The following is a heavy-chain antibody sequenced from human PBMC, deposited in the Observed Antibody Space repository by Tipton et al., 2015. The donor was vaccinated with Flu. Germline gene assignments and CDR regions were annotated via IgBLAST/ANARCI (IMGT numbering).Heavy chain of an antibody. CDR3: ASGIVTTYAFDI. CDR1: GGSISSGSYY. D-gene: IGHD4-17*01. J-gene: IGHJ3*02. V-gene: IGHV4-61*02. CDR2: IYTSGST. Sequence: TLSLTCTGSGGSISSGSYYWSWIRQPAGKGLEWIGRIYTSGSTNYNPSLKSRVTISVDTSKNQFSLKLSSVTAADTAVDYCASGIVTTYAFDIWGQGTMVTVSS.